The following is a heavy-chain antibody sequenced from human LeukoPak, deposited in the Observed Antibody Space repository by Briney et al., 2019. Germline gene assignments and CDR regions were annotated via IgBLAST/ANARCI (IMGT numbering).Heavy chain of an antibody. D-gene: IGHD3-22*01. V-gene: IGHV3-20*04. CDR2: IDWNGGST. CDR3: ARAYYYDSSGYYSY. CDR1: GFTFDDYG. Sequence: GGSLRLSCAASGFTFDDYGMSWVRQAPGKGLEWVSGIDWNGGSTGYADSVKGRFTISRDNAKNSLYLQMNSLRAEDTALYYCARAYYYDSSGYYSYWGQGTLVTVSS. J-gene: IGHJ4*02.